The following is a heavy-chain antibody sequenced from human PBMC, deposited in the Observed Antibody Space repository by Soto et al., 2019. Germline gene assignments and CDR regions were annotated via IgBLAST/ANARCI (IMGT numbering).Heavy chain of an antibody. Sequence: GGSLSLSCAASGFPFSSYSMHWVRQAPGKGLEWVAVISYDGSNKYYADSVKGRFTISRDNSKNTLYLQMNSLRAEDTAVYYCARDRSELGWDYYYYGMDVWGQGTTVTVSS. J-gene: IGHJ6*02. V-gene: IGHV3-30-3*01. CDR1: GFPFSSYS. D-gene: IGHD7-27*01. CDR2: ISYDGSNK. CDR3: ARDRSELGWDYYYYGMDV.